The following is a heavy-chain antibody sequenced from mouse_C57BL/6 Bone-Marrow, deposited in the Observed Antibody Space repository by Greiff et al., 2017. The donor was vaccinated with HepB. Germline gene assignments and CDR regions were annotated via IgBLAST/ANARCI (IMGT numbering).Heavy chain of an antibody. Sequence: QVQLKESGPGLVQPSQSLSITCTVSGFSLTSYGVHWVRQSPGKGLEWLGVIWSGGSTDYNAAFISRLSISKDNSKSQVFFKMNSLQADDTAIYYCARGGIYYGNFYAMDYWGQGTSVTVSS. J-gene: IGHJ4*01. CDR3: ARGGIYYGNFYAMDY. V-gene: IGHV2-2*01. CDR1: GFSLTSYG. CDR2: IWSGGST. D-gene: IGHD2-1*01.